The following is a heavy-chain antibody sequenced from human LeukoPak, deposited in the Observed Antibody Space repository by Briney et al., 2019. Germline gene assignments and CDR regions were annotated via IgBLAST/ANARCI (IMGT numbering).Heavy chain of an antibody. V-gene: IGHV3-21*01. J-gene: IGHJ4*02. CDR2: ISSSSSYI. CDR3: ASFWSGYYSIY. CDR1: GFTFSSYS. D-gene: IGHD3-3*01. Sequence: GGSLRLSRAASGFTFSSYSMNWVRQAPGKGLEWVSSISSSSSYIYYADSVKGRFTISRDNAKNSLYLQMNSLRAEDTAVYYCASFWSGYYSIYWGQGTLVTVSS.